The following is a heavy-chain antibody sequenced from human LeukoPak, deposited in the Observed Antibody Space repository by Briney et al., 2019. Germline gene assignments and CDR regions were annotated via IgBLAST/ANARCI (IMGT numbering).Heavy chain of an antibody. CDR1: GFTFSSYS. V-gene: IGHV3-21*01. CDR3: ARGNIVVRPMDV. D-gene: IGHD2-2*01. J-gene: IGHJ6*02. Sequence: KSGGSLRLSCAASGFTFSSYSMNWVRQAPGKGLEWVSSISSSSSYIYYADSVKGRFTISRDNAKNSLYLQMNSPRAEDTAVYYCARGNIVVRPMDVWGQGTTVTVSS. CDR2: ISSSSSYI.